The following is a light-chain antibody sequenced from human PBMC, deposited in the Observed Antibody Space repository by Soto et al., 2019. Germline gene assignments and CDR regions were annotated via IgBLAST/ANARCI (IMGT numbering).Light chain of an antibody. CDR2: DTS. V-gene: IGKV3-15*01. CDR1: QSVSIK. J-gene: IGKJ5*01. CDR3: QQYNNWPPIT. Sequence: EIVMTQSPATLSVSPVERSTLSLSASQSVSIKLAWYQQKPGQAPRLLIYDTSTRATGIPARFSGSGSGTEFTLTISSLQSEDFAVYYCQQYNNWPPITFGQGTRLEIK.